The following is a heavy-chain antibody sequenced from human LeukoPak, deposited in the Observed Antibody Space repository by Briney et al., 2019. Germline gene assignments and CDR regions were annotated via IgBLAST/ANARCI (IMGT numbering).Heavy chain of an antibody. CDR2: IYYSGST. J-gene: IGHJ4*02. CDR1: GGYISTSNYC. Sequence: SETLSLTCTVSGGYISTSNYCWGWIRQSPGKGLEWIGNIYYSGSTYYNPSLKSRVSLSIDTSMNQFSLKVNSLTVADTAVYYCARFFYYDASRPHFWGQGTLVAVSS. CDR3: ARFFYYDASRPHF. D-gene: IGHD3-16*01. V-gene: IGHV4-39*01.